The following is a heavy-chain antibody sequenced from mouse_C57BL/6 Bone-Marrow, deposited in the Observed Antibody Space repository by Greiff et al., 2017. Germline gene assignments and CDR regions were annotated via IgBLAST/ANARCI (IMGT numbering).Heavy chain of an antibody. V-gene: IGHV5-15*01. Sequence: EVKLVESGGGLVQPGGSLKLSCAASGFTFSDSGMAWVRQAPRKGPAWVAFISNLAYSIYYADTVTGRFPISRANAKNTLYLEMSSLRSEDTAMYYCARRTGSYWYFDVWGTGTTVTVSS. CDR1: GFTFSDSG. D-gene: IGHD4-1*01. J-gene: IGHJ1*03. CDR3: ARRTGSYWYFDV. CDR2: ISNLAYSI.